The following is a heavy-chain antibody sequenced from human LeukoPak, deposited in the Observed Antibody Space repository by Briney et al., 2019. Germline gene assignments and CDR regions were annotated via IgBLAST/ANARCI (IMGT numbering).Heavy chain of an antibody. CDR2: ISYDGSNK. CDR1: GFTFSSYA. D-gene: IGHD3-22*01. J-gene: IGHJ3*02. CDR3: ARAIVVVAFDI. V-gene: IGHV3-30*04. Sequence: PGGSLRLSCAASGFTFSSYAMHWVRQAPGKGLEWVAVISYDGSNKYYADSVKGRFTISRGNSKNTLYLQMNSLRAEDTAVYYCARAIVVVAFDIWGQGTMVTVSS.